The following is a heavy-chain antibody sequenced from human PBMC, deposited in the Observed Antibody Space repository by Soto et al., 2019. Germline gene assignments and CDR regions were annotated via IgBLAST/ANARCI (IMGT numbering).Heavy chain of an antibody. J-gene: IGHJ5*02. CDR3: AKSHYDSSGYYIIDH. D-gene: IGHD3-22*01. CDR2: IYYTGST. Sequence: PSETLSLTCTVSGDSISSDDYYWSWIRQPPGKGLEWVGYIYYTGSTNYNPSLKSRVTISVDRSKTQCSLKLTSVTAADTAVYYCAKSHYDSSGYYIIDHWGQGTQVTVSS. V-gene: IGHV4-61*08. CDR1: GDSISSDDYY.